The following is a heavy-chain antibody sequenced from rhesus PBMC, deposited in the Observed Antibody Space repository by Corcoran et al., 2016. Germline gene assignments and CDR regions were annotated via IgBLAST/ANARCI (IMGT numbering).Heavy chain of an antibody. CDR3: AREGGQQLFYGLDS. D-gene: IGHD6-43*01. Sequence: QVQLVQSGAEVKKPGSSVKVSCKASGYTFTDYYMHWVRQAPRQGLEWMGWINPYNGKTKYAKKFQGRGTMTRDTATSTAYMELSSLRSEDTAVYYCAREGGQQLFYGLDSWGQGVVVTVSS. CDR2: INPYNGKT. V-gene: IGHV1S2*01. J-gene: IGHJ6*01. CDR1: GYTFTDYY.